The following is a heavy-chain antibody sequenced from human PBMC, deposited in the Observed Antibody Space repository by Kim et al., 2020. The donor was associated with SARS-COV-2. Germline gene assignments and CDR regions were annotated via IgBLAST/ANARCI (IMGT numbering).Heavy chain of an antibody. D-gene: IGHD5-12*01. CDR2: NYYSGST. CDR3: RIVGTTYTEFDY. V-gene: IGHV4-39*01. J-gene: IGHJ4*02. Sequence: SETLSLTCTVSGGSISSSSYSWGWIRQPPGKGLEWIGSNYYSGSTYYNPSRKIRFTISVDTTKNQFSLNLISVTAADTAVYYCRIVGTTYTEFDYWGQGTLVTVSS. CDR1: GGSISSSSYS.